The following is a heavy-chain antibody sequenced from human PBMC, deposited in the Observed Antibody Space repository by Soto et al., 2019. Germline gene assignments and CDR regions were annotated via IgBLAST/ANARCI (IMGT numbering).Heavy chain of an antibody. Sequence: LRLSCAASGFTFDDYAMHWVRQAPGKGLEWVSGISWNSGSIGYADSVKGRFTIFRDNAKNSLYLQMNSLRAEDTALYYCAKDTPYDDYGMDVWGQGTTVTVSS. CDR1: GFTFDDYA. CDR2: ISWNSGSI. V-gene: IGHV3-9*01. CDR3: AKDTPYDDYGMDV. J-gene: IGHJ6*02.